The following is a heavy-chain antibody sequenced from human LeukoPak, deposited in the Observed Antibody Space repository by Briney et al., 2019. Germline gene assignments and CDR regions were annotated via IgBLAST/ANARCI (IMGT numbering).Heavy chain of an antibody. CDR3: ARDREYYDSSGYYGWFDP. Sequence: ASVKVSCKASGYTFTGYYMHWVRQAPGQGLEWMGWINPNSGGTNYAQKFQGRVTMTRDTSISTAYMEQSRLRSDDTAVYDCARDREYYDSSGYYGWFDPWGQGTLVTVSS. J-gene: IGHJ5*02. V-gene: IGHV1-2*02. CDR1: GYTFTGYY. D-gene: IGHD3-22*01. CDR2: INPNSGGT.